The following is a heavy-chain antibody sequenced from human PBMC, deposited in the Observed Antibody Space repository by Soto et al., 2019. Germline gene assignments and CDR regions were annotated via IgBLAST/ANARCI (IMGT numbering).Heavy chain of an antibody. V-gene: IGHV4-39*01. Sequence: SETLSLTCTVSGGSINNSSFYWGWVRQPPGKRLEWIGSIYYSGSAYYKPSLKSRLTISVHTSKNQFSLNLSSVTAADTAVYFCARRPLVRGIIPYSFDSWGQATLLTVSS. CDR2: IYYSGSA. CDR3: ARRPLVRGIIPYSFDS. D-gene: IGHD3-10*01. J-gene: IGHJ4*02. CDR1: GGSINNSSFY.